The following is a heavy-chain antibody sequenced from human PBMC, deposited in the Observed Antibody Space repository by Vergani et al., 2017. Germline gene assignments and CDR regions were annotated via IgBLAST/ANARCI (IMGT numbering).Heavy chain of an antibody. CDR1: GGSISSYY. CDR3: ARVGRDGYNYFDY. CDR2: INHSGST. V-gene: IGHV4-59*08. Sequence: QVQLQESGPGLVKPSETLSLTCTVSGGSISSYYWSWIRQPPGKGLEWIGEINHSGSTNYNPSLKSRVTISVDTSKNQFSLKLSSVTAADTAVYYCARVGRDGYNYFDYWGQGTLVTVSS. D-gene: IGHD5-24*01. J-gene: IGHJ4*02.